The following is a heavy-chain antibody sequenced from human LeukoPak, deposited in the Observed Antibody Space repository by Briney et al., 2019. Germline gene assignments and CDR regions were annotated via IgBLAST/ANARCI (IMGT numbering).Heavy chain of an antibody. J-gene: IGHJ5*02. V-gene: IGHV1-18*04. CDR2: ISAYNGNT. Sequence: ASVKVSCKASGYTFTSYGISWVRQAPGQGLEWMGWISAYNGNTNYAQKLQGRVTMTTDTSTSTAYMELRSLRSDDTAVYYCARGSYWSGGSCYLRWFDPWGQGTLVTVSS. CDR1: GYTFTSYG. CDR3: ARGSYWSGGSCYLRWFDP. D-gene: IGHD2-15*01.